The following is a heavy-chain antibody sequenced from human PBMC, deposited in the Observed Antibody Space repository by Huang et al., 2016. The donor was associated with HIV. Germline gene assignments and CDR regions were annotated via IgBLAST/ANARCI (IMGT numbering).Heavy chain of an antibody. V-gene: IGHV1-3*01. D-gene: IGHD2-21*01. CDR1: GYSFTTYA. CDR3: AREFVIFGAPLWPAY. CDR2: INPGNGNT. J-gene: IGHJ4*02. Sequence: QVQLVQSGAEVKKPGASVKVSCKASGYSFTTYARHWVRQAPGQRLEWMGWINPGNGNTNYAQKFQGRVTITRDTSESTVYMEVSSLTFEDTAVYYCAREFVIFGAPLWPAYWGQGTLISVSS.